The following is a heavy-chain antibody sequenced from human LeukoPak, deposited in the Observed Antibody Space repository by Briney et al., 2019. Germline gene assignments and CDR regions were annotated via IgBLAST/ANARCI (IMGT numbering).Heavy chain of an antibody. D-gene: IGHD3-22*01. V-gene: IGHV3-33*01. CDR3: ARDRYYYDSSGYNLPGDY. CDR2: IWYDGSNK. Sequence: GGSLRVSCAASGSTFSSYGMHWVRQAPGKGLEWVAVIWYDGSNKYYADSVKGRFTISRDNSKNTLYLQMNSLRAEDTAVYYCARDRYYYDSSGYNLPGDYWGQGTLVTVSS. J-gene: IGHJ4*02. CDR1: GSTFSSYG.